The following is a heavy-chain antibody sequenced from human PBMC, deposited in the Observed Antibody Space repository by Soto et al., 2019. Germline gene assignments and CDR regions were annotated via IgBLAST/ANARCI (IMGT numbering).Heavy chain of an antibody. CDR2: INGYNGNT. J-gene: IGHJ4*02. D-gene: IGHD4-4*01. CDR3: ARGDSPVHFDN. CDR1: GYTFSNYG. V-gene: IGHV1-18*01. Sequence: QVQLAQSGGEVKKPGASVKVSCKASGYTFSNYGIGWVRQAPGQGLDWMGWINGYNGNTNYAQKFQGRVTMTTDTSTTTAYMEVKSLRSDDTAVYYCARGDSPVHFDNWGQGTLVTVSS.